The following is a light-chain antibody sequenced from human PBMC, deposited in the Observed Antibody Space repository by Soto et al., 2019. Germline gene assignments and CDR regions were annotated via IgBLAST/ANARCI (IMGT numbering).Light chain of an antibody. V-gene: IGLV1-47*01. CDR3: AAWDDSLSGVV. CDR1: SSNIGTNY. CDR2: RDD. J-gene: IGLJ2*01. Sequence: QSVLTQPPSASGTPGQRVTISCSGSSSNIGTNYVYWYQQLPGTAPILLINRDDQRPSGLPDRFSGSKSGTSASLAISGLRAEDGAYYYCAAWDDSLSGVVFGGGTKVTVL.